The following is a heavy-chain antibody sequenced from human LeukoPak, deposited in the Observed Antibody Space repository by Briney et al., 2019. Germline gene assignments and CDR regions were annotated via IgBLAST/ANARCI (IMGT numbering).Heavy chain of an antibody. J-gene: IGHJ6*02. Sequence: PSETLSLTCTVSGGSISSYYWSWIRQPPGKGLEWIGYIYYSGSTNYNPSLKSRVTISVDTSKNQFSLKLSSVTAADTAVYYCARDNPITIFGVVTKGDYYGMDVWGQGTTVTVSS. CDR1: GGSISSYY. V-gene: IGHV4-59*01. D-gene: IGHD3-3*01. CDR2: IYYSGST. CDR3: ARDNPITIFGVVTKGDYYGMDV.